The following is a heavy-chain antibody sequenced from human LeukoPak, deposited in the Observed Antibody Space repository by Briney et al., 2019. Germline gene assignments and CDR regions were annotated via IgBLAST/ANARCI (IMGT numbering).Heavy chain of an antibody. CDR1: GFTFTDYY. D-gene: IGHD6-25*01. V-gene: IGHV3-11*05. CDR2: ISGSSSYT. CDR3: ARDNHQRGRFDP. Sequence: GGSLRLSCVASGFTFTDYYMSWIRQAPEKGLEWISHISGSSSYTNYADSVKGRFTISRDNAKNSLYLQMNSLRVEDTAVYYCARDNHQRGRFDPSGQGTQVTVSS. J-gene: IGHJ5*02.